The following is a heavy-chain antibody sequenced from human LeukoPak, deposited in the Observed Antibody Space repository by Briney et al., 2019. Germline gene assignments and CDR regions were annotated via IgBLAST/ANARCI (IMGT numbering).Heavy chain of an antibody. J-gene: IGHJ4*02. CDR2: VSAYADNT. Sequence: ASVKVSCKASGYTFTSYGITWVRQAPGQGLEWMGWVSAYADNTNYVQKVQGRVTMTTDTSTSTAYMELRSLRSDDTAVYYCARDCIGCHGFDYWGQGTLVTVSS. V-gene: IGHV1-18*01. D-gene: IGHD2-15*01. CDR1: GYTFTSYG. CDR3: ARDCIGCHGFDY.